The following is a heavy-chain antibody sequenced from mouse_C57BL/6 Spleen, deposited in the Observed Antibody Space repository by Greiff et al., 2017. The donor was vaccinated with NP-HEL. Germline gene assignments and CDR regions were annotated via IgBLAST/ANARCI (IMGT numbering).Heavy chain of an antibody. CDR3: ARENSYAMDY. V-gene: IGHV7-1*01. J-gene: IGHJ4*01. CDR2: SRNKANDYTT. CDR1: GFTFSDFY. Sequence: EVQVVESGGGLVQSGRSLRLSCATSGFTFSDFYMEWVRQAPGKGLEWIAASRNKANDYTTEYSASVKGRFIVSRDTSQSILYLQMNALRAEDTAIYYCARENSYAMDYWGQGTSVTVSS.